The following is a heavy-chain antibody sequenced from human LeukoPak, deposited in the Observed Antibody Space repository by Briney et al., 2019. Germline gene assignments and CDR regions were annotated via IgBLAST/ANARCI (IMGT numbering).Heavy chain of an antibody. CDR2: ISWDGGST. D-gene: IGHD1-26*01. Sequence: QSGGSLRLSCAASGFTFDDYAMHWVRQAPGKGLEWVSLISWDGGSTYYADSVKGRFTISRDNSKNSLYLQMNSLRAEDTALYYCAKAPGGGSHLASEYFQHWGQGTLVTVSS. J-gene: IGHJ1*01. CDR3: AKAPGGGSHLASEYFQH. V-gene: IGHV3-43D*03. CDR1: GFTFDDYA.